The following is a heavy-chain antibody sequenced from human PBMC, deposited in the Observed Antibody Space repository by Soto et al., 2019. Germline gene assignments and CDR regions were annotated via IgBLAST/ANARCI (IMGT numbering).Heavy chain of an antibody. J-gene: IGHJ4*02. CDR1: GGSISSYY. V-gene: IGHV4-59*01. CDR2: IYYSGST. Sequence: QVQLQESGPGLVKPSETLSLTCTVSGGSISSYYWSWIRQPPGKGLEWIGYIYYSGSTNYNPSLKSRVTISVDTSKNQSSQKLSSVTAADTAVYYCARTLYSYGPRFDYWGQGTLVTVSS. CDR3: ARTLYSYGPRFDY. D-gene: IGHD5-18*01.